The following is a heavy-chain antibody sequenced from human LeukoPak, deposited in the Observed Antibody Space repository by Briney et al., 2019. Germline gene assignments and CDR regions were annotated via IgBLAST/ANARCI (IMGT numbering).Heavy chain of an antibody. Sequence: SGGSLRLSCTVSGFTFSDYYMSWVRQAPGKGLEWVSYISSSGSMLHYADSVEGRFTISRDNGKSSLYLQMSSLRAEDTAVYYCAKDNSASFDYWGQGTLVTVSS. CDR1: GFTFSDYY. D-gene: IGHD5-18*01. J-gene: IGHJ4*02. CDR2: ISSSGSML. CDR3: AKDNSASFDY. V-gene: IGHV3-11*04.